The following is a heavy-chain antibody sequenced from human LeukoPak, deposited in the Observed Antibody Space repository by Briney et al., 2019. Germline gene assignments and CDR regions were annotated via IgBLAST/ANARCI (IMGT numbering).Heavy chain of an antibody. CDR3: AREASPPGYYDFWSGHWRDWYFDL. J-gene: IGHJ2*01. CDR2: VSSNGAKT. Sequence: PGGSLRLSCAASGFTFSSYAITWVRQAPGKGLEWVSAVSSNGAKTYYADSVKGRFTISRDNAKNSLYLQMNSLRAEDTAVYYCAREASPPGYYDFWSGHWRDWYFDLWGRGTLVTVSS. D-gene: IGHD3-3*01. CDR1: GFTFSSYA. V-gene: IGHV3-23*01.